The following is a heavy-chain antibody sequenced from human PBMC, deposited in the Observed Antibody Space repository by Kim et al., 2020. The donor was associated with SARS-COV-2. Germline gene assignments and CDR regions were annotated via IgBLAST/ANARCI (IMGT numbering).Heavy chain of an antibody. J-gene: IGHJ4*02. D-gene: IGHD1-26*01. V-gene: IGHV4-39*01. Sequence: YYNPSLKRRVTISVDTSRNQFSLKLTAVTAADTAVYYCAGGGRWEYYFVYWGQGTLVTVSS. CDR3: AGGGRWEYYFVY.